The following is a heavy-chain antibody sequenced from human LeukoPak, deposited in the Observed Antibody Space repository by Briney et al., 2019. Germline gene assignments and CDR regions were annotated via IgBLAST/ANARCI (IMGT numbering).Heavy chain of an antibody. CDR2: IYTSVST. V-gene: IGHV4-4*07. Sequence: PSETLSLTCTVSGGSISSYYWSWIRQPAGKGLEWIGRIYTSVSTNYNPSLKSRVTISVDTSKNQFSLKLSSVTAADTAVYYCARSNKYSSSSPFDYWGQGTLVTVSS. CDR1: GGSISSYY. D-gene: IGHD6-6*01. CDR3: ARSNKYSSSSPFDY. J-gene: IGHJ4*02.